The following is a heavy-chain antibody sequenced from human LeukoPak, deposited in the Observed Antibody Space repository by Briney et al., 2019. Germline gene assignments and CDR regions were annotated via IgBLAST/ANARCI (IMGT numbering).Heavy chain of an antibody. V-gene: IGHV4-39*07. CDR3: ARQGTYSYGYGFDY. J-gene: IGHJ4*02. D-gene: IGHD5-18*01. Sequence: SETLSLTCTVSGGSISSSSYYWGWIRQPPGKGLEWIGSIYYSGSTYYNPSLKSRVTISVDTSKNQFSLKLSSVTAADTAVYYCARQGTYSYGYGFDYWGQGTLVTVSS. CDR1: GGSISSSSYY. CDR2: IYYSGST.